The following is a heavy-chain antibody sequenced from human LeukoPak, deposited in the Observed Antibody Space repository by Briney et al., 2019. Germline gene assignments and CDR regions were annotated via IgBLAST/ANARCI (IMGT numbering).Heavy chain of an antibody. J-gene: IGHJ3*02. V-gene: IGHV3-30-3*01. CDR1: GFTFSSYA. Sequence: GGSLSLSCAASGFTFSSYAMHWVRQAPGKGLGWVAVISYDGSNKYYADSVKGRFTISRDNSKNTLYLQMNSLRAEDTAVYYCARDIQQQHAFDIWGQGTMVTVSS. CDR3: ARDIQQQHAFDI. D-gene: IGHD6-13*01. CDR2: ISYDGSNK.